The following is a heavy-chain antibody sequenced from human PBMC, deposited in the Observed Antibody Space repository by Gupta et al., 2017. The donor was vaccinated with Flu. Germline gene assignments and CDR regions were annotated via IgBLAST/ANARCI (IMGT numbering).Heavy chain of an antibody. Sequence: EVQLVESGGGLVKPGGSLRLSCAASGFTFSNAWMSWVRQAPGKGLEWVGRIKSKTDGGTTDYAAPVKGRFTISRDDSKNTLYLQMNSLKTEDTAVYYCTTAFPGLTGKFRANAEYFQHWGQGTLVTVSS. J-gene: IGHJ1*01. D-gene: IGHD3-16*01. CDR3: TTAFPGLTGKFRANAEYFQH. CDR2: IKSKTDGGTT. V-gene: IGHV3-15*01. CDR1: GFTFSNAW.